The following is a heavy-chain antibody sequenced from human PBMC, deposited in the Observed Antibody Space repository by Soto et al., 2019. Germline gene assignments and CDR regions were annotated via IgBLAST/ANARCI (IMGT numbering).Heavy chain of an antibody. CDR1: GFTFSSYA. J-gene: IGHJ4*02. CDR2: ISGSGDST. D-gene: IGHD6-13*01. V-gene: IGHV3-23*01. CDR3: ARRGPGTYVDY. Sequence: EVQLLDSGGGLVQPGGSLRLSCAASGFTFSSYAMNWVRQAPGKGLEWVSVISGSGDSTYYADSVQGRSTISRDNSKNTRYLQMNSLRAEDTAVYYCARRGPGTYVDYWGQGTLVTVSS.